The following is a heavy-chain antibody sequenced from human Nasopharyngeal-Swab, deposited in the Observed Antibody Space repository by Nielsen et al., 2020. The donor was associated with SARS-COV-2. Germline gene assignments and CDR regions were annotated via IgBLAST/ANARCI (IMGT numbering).Heavy chain of an antibody. V-gene: IGHV1-8*01. CDR2: VNPNSGNT. CDR3: ARGFIVATIFHYYYYMDV. J-gene: IGHJ6*03. Sequence: WVRQAPGQGLEWMGWVNPNSGNTGYAQKFQGRVTMTRNTSISTAHMELSSLRSEDTAVYYCARGFIVATIFHYYYYMDVWGKGTTVTVSS. D-gene: IGHD5-12*01.